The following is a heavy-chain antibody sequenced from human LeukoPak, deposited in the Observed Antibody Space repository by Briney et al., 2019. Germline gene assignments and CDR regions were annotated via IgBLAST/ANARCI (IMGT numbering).Heavy chain of an antibody. D-gene: IGHD2-8*02. CDR2: ISGDGDKT. CDR1: GFTFDNYP. Sequence: GGSLRLSCAASGFTFDNYPLHWVRQAPGKGLEWVSVISGDGDKTYYADSVRGRFTISRDNTKNSLFLQMNSLTTEDTAFYYCVKDIDTVGTNAFDIWGQRTMVTVSS. V-gene: IGHV3-43*02. J-gene: IGHJ3*02. CDR3: VKDIDTVGTNAFDI.